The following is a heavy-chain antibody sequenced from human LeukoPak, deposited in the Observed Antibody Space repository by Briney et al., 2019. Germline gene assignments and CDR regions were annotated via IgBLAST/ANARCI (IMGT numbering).Heavy chain of an antibody. V-gene: IGHV3-21*01. CDR2: ISSSSSYI. CDR3: ARGGSGYYYADY. Sequence: AGGSLRLSCAASGFTFSSYSMHWVRQAPGKGLEWVSSISSSSSYIYYADSVKGRFTISRDNAKNSLYLQMNSLRAEDTAVYYCARGGSGYYYADYWGQGTLVTVSS. J-gene: IGHJ4*02. CDR1: GFTFSSYS. D-gene: IGHD3-22*01.